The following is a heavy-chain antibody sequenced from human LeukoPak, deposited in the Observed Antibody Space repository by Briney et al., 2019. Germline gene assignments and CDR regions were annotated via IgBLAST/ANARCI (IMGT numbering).Heavy chain of an antibody. D-gene: IGHD3-10*01. CDR1: GSTFSSYR. V-gene: IGHV3-48*01. CDR2: ISSSSITI. J-gene: IGHJ4*02. CDR3: ARDISQPGDQVY. Sequence: GGSLRLSCAASGSTFSSYRMKWVRQPPGKGLEWFSYISSSSITIYYTDAVKGRFTISTDKAKNSLYLQMNSLRAEDTAVYYCARDISQPGDQVYWGQGTLVTVSS.